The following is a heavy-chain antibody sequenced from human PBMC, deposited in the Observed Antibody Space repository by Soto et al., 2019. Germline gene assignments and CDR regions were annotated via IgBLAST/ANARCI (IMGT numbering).Heavy chain of an antibody. Sequence: ASVKVSCKASGYTFTGYYMHWVRQAPGQGLEWMGWINPNSGGTNYAQKFQGRVTMNRDTSISTAYMELSRLRSDDTAVYYCARDLSVGASRYDAFDIWGQGTMVTVSS. CDR3: ARDLSVGASRYDAFDI. J-gene: IGHJ3*02. V-gene: IGHV1-2*02. CDR1: GYTFTGYY. CDR2: INPNSGGT. D-gene: IGHD1-26*01.